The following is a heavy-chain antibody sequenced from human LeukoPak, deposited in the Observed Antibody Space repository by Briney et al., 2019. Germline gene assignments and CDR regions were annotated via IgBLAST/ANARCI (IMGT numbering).Heavy chain of an antibody. CDR3: TRAIIVALPAARAEDFDY. J-gene: IGHJ4*02. CDR1: GFPFNNYA. CDR2: ISYDGTNT. D-gene: IGHD2-2*01. Sequence: GGSLRLSCGAPGFPFNNYAMHWVRQAPGKGLEWVAVISYDGTNTDYAASVKGRFTVSRDNPQNTLFLQMNGLRADDTAVYYCTRAIIVALPAARAEDFDYWGQGTLVTVSS. V-gene: IGHV3-30-3*01.